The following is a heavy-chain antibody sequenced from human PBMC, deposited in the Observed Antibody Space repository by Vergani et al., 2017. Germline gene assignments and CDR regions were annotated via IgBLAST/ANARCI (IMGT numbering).Heavy chain of an antibody. D-gene: IGHD3-10*01. V-gene: IGHV1-69*12. J-gene: IGHJ4*02. CDR3: ASGGRYYYGSGSYPFDY. Sequence: QVQLVQSGAEVKKPGSSVKVSCKASGGTFSSYAISWVRQAPGQGLEWMGGIIPIFGTANYAQKFQGRVTITADESTSTAYMELRSLRSEDTAVYYCASGGRYYYGSGSYPFDYWGQGTLVTVSS. CDR2: IIPIFGTA. CDR1: GGTFSSYA.